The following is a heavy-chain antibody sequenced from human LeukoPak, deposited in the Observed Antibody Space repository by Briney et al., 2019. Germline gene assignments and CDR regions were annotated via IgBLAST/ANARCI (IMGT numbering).Heavy chain of an antibody. V-gene: IGHV5-51*01. CDR3: ARSRSDPGQLTLWREYYYMDV. J-gene: IGHJ6*03. CDR1: GYSFTSYW. CDR2: IYPGDSDT. D-gene: IGHD2-2*01. Sequence: GESLKISCKGSGYSFTSYWIGWVRQMPGKGLEWMGIIYPGDSDTRYSPSFQGQVTISADKSISTAYLQWSSLKASDTAMYYCARSRSDPGQLTLWREYYYMDVWGKGTTVTISS.